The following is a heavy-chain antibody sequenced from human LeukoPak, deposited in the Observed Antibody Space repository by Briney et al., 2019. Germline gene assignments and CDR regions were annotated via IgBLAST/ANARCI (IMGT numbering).Heavy chain of an antibody. CDR1: GFTFSHYW. Sequence: GGSLRLSCAASGFTFSHYWMHWVRQAPGKGLVWVAHLNVDGSTTNYADSVKGRFTISRDNSKNMVYLQMSSLRVEDTAVYYCARGSKSSGWFFDLWGRDTLVTVSS. CDR2: LNVDGSTT. CDR3: ARGSKSSGWFFDL. D-gene: IGHD3-10*01. V-gene: IGHV3-74*01. J-gene: IGHJ2*01.